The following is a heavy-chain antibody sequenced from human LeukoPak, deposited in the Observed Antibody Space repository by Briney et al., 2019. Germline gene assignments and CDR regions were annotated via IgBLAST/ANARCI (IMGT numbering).Heavy chain of an antibody. CDR2: ISGSGGST. CDR1: GFTFSSNA. CDR3: ARGDELTPIDY. J-gene: IGHJ4*02. Sequence: GSLRFSCAASGFTFSSNAMSWVRQAPGKGLEWVSAISGSGGSTYYADSVKGGFTISRDNSKNTLYLQMNSLRAEDTAVYYCARGDELTPIDYWGQGTLVTVSS. V-gene: IGHV3-23*01. D-gene: IGHD1-26*01.